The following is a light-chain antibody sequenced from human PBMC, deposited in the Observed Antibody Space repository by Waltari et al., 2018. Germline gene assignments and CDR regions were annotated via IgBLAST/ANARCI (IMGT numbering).Light chain of an antibody. V-gene: IGLV2-14*03. J-gene: IGLJ3*02. CDR3: SSYTTSGTWV. CDR1: SSDVGGYNY. Sequence: QSALTQPASVSGSPGQSITISCTGTSSDVGGYNYVSWCQQHPGKAPKLVIYDVNNRPPGGSSRFSGSKAGNTASLTISGLQTEDEADYYCSSYTTSGTWVFGGGTKLAVL. CDR2: DVN.